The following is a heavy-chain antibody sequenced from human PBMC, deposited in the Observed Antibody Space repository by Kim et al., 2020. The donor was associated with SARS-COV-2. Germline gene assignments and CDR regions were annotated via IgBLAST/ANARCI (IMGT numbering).Heavy chain of an antibody. CDR2: ISAYNGNT. V-gene: IGHV1-18*04. CDR1: GYTFTSYG. D-gene: IGHD3-22*01. J-gene: IGHJ1*01. CDR3: AREALPDSSGYYYGGYFQH. Sequence: ASVKVSCKASGYTFTSYGISWVRQAPGQGLEWMGWISAYNGNTNYAQKLQGRVTMTTDTSTSTAYMELRSLRSDDTAVYYCAREALPDSSGYYYGGYFQHCGQGTLVTVSS.